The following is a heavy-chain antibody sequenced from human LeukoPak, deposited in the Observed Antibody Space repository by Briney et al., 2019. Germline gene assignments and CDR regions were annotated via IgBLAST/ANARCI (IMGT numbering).Heavy chain of an antibody. CDR2: INHSGST. Sequence: PSETLSLTCAVYGGSFIGFHWNWIRQPPGKGLEWIGDINHSGSTNYNPSLTSRVTISVDTSKNQFSLKLSSVTGADTAVYYCARHRRHCDFDYWGQGTLVTVSS. J-gene: IGHJ4*02. V-gene: IGHV4-34*01. CDR1: GGSFIGFH. D-gene: IGHD2-21*01. CDR3: ARHRRHCDFDY.